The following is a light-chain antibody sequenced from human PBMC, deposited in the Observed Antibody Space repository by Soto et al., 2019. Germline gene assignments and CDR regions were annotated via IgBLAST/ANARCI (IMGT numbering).Light chain of an antibody. CDR1: QSVSSNY. CDR3: QQYGTSPRT. V-gene: IGKV3-20*01. Sequence: EIVLTQSPATLSLSPGGRATLSCRASQSVSSNYLAWYQQKPGQAPSLLIYGASSRATGVPDRFSGGGSGADFTLTIIRLEPEDFALYYCQQYGTSPRTFGQGTKLE. J-gene: IGKJ2*01. CDR2: GAS.